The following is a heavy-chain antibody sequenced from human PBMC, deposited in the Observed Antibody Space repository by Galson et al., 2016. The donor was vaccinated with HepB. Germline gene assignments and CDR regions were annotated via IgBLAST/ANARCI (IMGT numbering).Heavy chain of an antibody. CDR2: ITGTGGGT. D-gene: IGHD5-24*01. CDR1: GFSFSTFA. J-gene: IGHJ4*02. CDR3: AKGRWDFDS. Sequence: SLRLSCAASGFSFSTFAMSWVRQAPGKGLEWISGITGTGGGTYYADSVKGRFTISRDNSKNTLYLQMHSLRGEDTAVYYCAKGRWDFDSWGQGTLVTVSS. V-gene: IGHV3-23*01.